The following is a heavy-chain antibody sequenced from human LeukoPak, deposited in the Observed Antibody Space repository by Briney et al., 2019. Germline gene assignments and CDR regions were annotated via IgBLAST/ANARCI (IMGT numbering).Heavy chain of an antibody. CDR2: ISWNSGSI. CDR1: GFTFDDYA. CDR3: AKEQDDSSGYYY. V-gene: IGHV3-9*01. D-gene: IGHD3-22*01. Sequence: PGGSLRLSCAASGFTFDDYAMHWVRQAPGKGLEWVSGISWNSGSIGYADSVKGRFTISRDNAKNSLYLQMNSLRAEDTAVYYCAKEQDDSSGYYYWGQGTLVTVSS. J-gene: IGHJ4*02.